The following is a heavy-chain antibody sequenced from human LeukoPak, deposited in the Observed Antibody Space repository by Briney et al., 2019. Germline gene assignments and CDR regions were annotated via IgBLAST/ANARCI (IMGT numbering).Heavy chain of an antibody. CDR1: GFTFSSYS. J-gene: IGHJ4*02. CDR2: ISGSSSTI. D-gene: IGHD2-2*01. V-gene: IGHV3-48*01. CDR3: ATGGYCSSTSCQHPIDY. Sequence: GGSLRLSCAASGFTFSSYSMNWVRQAPGKGLEWVSYISGSSSTIYYADSVTGRFTISRDNAKNSLYLQMNSLRAEDTAVYYCATGGYCSSTSCQHPIDYWGQGTLVTVSS.